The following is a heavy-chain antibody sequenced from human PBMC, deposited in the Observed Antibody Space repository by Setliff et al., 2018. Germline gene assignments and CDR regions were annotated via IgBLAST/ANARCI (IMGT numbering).Heavy chain of an antibody. CDR1: GYRFIVYY. D-gene: IGHD3-10*01. CDR3: ATGLAIRGVQFDY. V-gene: IGHV1-69-2*01. CDR2: VDPKDGQA. J-gene: IGHJ4*02. Sequence: ASVKVSCKGSGYRFIVYYIHWVRQTPGKGLEWMGRVDPKDGQAIYAKKFQGRFTITADTSIDTAYMELSGLTSEDTAVYYCATGLAIRGVQFDYWGRGTLVTVSS.